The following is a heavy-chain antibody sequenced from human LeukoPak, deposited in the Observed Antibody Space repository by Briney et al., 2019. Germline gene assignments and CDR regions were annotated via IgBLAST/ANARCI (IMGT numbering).Heavy chain of an antibody. CDR2: ISSSGSTK. D-gene: IGHD2/OR15-2a*01. V-gene: IGHV3-48*01. Sequence: GGSLRLSCGASGITFSSYSMNWVCQAPGKGLEWVSYISSSGSTKYYADSVKGRFTISRDNARNSLYLQMNSLRAEDTAVYFCARGGLSIMGYWGQGTLVTVSS. CDR1: GITFSSYS. J-gene: IGHJ4*02. CDR3: ARGGLSIMGY.